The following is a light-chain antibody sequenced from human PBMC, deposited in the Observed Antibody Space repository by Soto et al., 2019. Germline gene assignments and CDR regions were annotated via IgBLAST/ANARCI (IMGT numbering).Light chain of an antibody. CDR1: SSNIGNNY. J-gene: IGLJ1*01. V-gene: IGLV1-51*01. CDR3: GTWDSSLSAGGV. CDR2: DNN. Sequence: QSVLTQPPSVSAAPGQKVTISCSGSSSNIGNNYVSWYQQLPGTAPKLLIYDNNKRPSGIPDRFSGSKSGTSATLGITGLQTGHEADYYCGTWDSSLSAGGVFGTGTKHTVL.